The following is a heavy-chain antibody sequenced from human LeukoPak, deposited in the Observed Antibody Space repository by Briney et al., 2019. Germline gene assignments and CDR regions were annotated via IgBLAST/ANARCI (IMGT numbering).Heavy chain of an antibody. CDR3: ARVLRYCSGGNCYSGGLGYMDV. D-gene: IGHD2-15*01. CDR2: ISRSGSTK. CDR1: GFTFRSYG. V-gene: IGHV3-48*04. J-gene: IGHJ6*03. Sequence: GGSLRLSCVASGFTFRSYGMHWVRQDPGKGLGWVSSISRSGSTKYYADSVKGRFTISRDNAKNSLFLQMNSLRAEDTAVYYCARVLRYCSGGNCYSGGLGYMDVWGKGTTVTISS.